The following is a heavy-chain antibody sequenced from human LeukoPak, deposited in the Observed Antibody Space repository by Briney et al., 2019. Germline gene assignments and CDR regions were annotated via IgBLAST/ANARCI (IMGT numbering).Heavy chain of an antibody. Sequence: SETLSLTCAVYGGSFSGYYWSWIRQPPGKGLEWIGEINHSGSTNYNPPLKSRVTISVDTSKNQFSLKPSSVTAADTAVYYCARWASTYYYDSSGYYNQHWGQGTLVTVSS. CDR3: ARWASTYYYDSSGYYNQH. CDR1: GGSFSGYY. CDR2: INHSGST. V-gene: IGHV4-34*01. J-gene: IGHJ1*01. D-gene: IGHD3-22*01.